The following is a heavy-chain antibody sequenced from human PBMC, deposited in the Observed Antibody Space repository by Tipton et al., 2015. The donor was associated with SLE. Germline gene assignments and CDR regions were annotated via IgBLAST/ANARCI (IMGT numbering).Heavy chain of an antibody. CDR1: AGSFSGYF. CDR3: AGFMTTLTFDI. D-gene: IGHD4-17*01. V-gene: IGHV4-34*01. J-gene: IGHJ3*02. Sequence: LRLSCAVYAGSFSGYFWSWIRQPPGKGLDWIGEINHSGSTNYNPSLKRRVTISVDTSKNQFSLKLNSVTAADTAVYFCAGFMTTLTFDIWGQGTMVTVSS. CDR2: INHSGST.